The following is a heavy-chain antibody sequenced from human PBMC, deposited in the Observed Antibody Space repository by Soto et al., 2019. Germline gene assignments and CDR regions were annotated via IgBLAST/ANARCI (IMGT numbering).Heavy chain of an antibody. D-gene: IGHD5-12*01. J-gene: IGHJ4*02. CDR3: ARDRDGYNFFDY. CDR1: GGSISSGGYF. Sequence: QVQLQESGPGLVKPSQTLSITCTVSGGSISSGGYFWSWIRQHPGKGLEWIGYIFYSENSYYNPSLKSRVTISVDTSKNQFSLQLSSVTAADTAVYYCARDRDGYNFFDYWGQGTLVTVSS. CDR2: IFYSENS. V-gene: IGHV4-31*03.